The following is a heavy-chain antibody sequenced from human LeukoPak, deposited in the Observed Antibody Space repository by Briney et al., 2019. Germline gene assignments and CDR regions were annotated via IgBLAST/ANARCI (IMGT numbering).Heavy chain of an antibody. V-gene: IGHV4-39*07. Sequence: SETLSLTCTVSGGSISGSSYYWGWIRQPPRKGLEWIGSIYYSGSTYYKSSLRSRITVSVDTSKNQFSLKLSSVTAADTAMYFCARTPTYCGGDCYYFDPWGQGTLVTVSS. CDR3: ARTPTYCGGDCYYFDP. CDR1: GGSISGSSYY. D-gene: IGHD2-21*02. J-gene: IGHJ5*02. CDR2: IYYSGST.